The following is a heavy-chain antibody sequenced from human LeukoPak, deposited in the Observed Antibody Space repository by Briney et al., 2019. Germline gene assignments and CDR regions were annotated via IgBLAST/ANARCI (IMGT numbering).Heavy chain of an antibody. Sequence: GGSLRLSCAASGFTFSSYAMHWVRQAPGKGLEWVANIKQDGSEKYYVDSVKGRFTISRDNAKNSLYLQMNSLRAEDTAVYYCARDLSVRTIDYWGQGTLVTVSS. CDR2: IKQDGSEK. D-gene: IGHD3-10*01. CDR3: ARDLSVRTIDY. CDR1: GFTFSSYA. J-gene: IGHJ4*02. V-gene: IGHV3-7*04.